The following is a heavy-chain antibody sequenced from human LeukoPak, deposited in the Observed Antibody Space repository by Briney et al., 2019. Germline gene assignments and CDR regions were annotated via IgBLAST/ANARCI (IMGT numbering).Heavy chain of an antibody. V-gene: IGHV3-64*01. D-gene: IGHD6-19*01. CDR1: GFTFSTYA. J-gene: IGHJ4*02. CDR2: ISGDGDGT. Sequence: GGSLRLSCAASGFTFSTYALHWVRQAPGEGLEYVSAISGDGDGTYYANSVKDRFTISRDNSKNTLYLQMGSLRAEDTAVYYCARDAMVAGRRTDYWGQGTLVTVSS. CDR3: ARDAMVAGRRTDY.